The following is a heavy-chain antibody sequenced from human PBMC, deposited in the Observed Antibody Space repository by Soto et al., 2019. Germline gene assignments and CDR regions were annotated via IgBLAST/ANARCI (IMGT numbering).Heavy chain of an antibody. D-gene: IGHD2-2*01. Sequence: GGSLRLSCAASGFTFSSSWMHWVRQVPGKGLVWVSRINSDGSSTLYADSVKGRFTVSRDNAKNTLYLQMNSLRAEDTAVYYCARDRKYQPLPEYWGQGTLVTVSS. V-gene: IGHV3-74*01. J-gene: IGHJ4*02. CDR1: GFTFSSSW. CDR3: ARDRKYQPLPEY. CDR2: INSDGSST.